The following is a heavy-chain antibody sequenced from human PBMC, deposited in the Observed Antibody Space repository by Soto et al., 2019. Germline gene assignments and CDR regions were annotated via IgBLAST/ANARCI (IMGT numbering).Heavy chain of an antibody. CDR3: ARQEPPRYCSSPTCFAPFDY. CDR1: GYNFNMYW. V-gene: IGHV5-51*01. J-gene: IGHJ4*02. CDR2: INPDDSET. Sequence: PGESLKISCPGSGYNFNMYWIGWVRQMPGKGLEWMGIINPDDSETRYSPSFLGQVTISADKSISTAYLQWSSLEASDTAMYYCARQEPPRYCSSPTCFAPFDYWGQGALVTVSS. D-gene: IGHD2-15*01.